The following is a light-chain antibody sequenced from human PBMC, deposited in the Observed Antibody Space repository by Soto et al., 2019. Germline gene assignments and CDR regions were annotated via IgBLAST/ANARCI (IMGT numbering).Light chain of an antibody. CDR2: GAS. CDR3: QQYDNWWT. J-gene: IGKJ1*01. V-gene: IGKV3-15*01. CDR1: QSVTSN. Sequence: EIVMTQSPATLSVSPGERATLSCRASQSVTSNLAWYQKKPGQAPRLLIYGASTRATGIPARFSGSGSGTDSTLTTSSLTSEDFAVYYCQQYDNWWTFGQGTRVEIK.